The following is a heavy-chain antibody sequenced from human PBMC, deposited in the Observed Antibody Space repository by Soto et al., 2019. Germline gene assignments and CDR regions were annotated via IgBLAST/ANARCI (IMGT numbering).Heavy chain of an antibody. J-gene: IGHJ2*01. V-gene: IGHV1-69*08. D-gene: IGHD4-17*01. CDR3: ARPDFGDYWYFDL. CDR2: IIPALGTA. CDR1: GGTFSSHT. Sequence: QDQLVQSGAEVKKPGSSVKVSCKASGGTFSSHTFSWVRQAPGQGLEWMGRIIPALGTATYAQKFQGRVTITADESATTVYMHLNSLRSEDTAVYYCARPDFGDYWYFDLWGRGTLVTVSS.